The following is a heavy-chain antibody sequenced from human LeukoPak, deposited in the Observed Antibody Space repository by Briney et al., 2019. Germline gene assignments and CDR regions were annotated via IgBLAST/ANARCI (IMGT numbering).Heavy chain of an antibody. D-gene: IGHD1-14*01. CDR1: GDSISRYY. CDR2: YYGGRT. CDR3: ARYDHAPSYYYYYMDV. V-gene: IGHV4-59*01. Sequence: SETLSLTCTVSGDSISRYYWSWIRESPGKGLEWIGYYGGRTTYNPSLKSRVTMSVDTSKNQFSLKLTSVTAADTAVYYCARYDHAPSYYYYYMDVWGKGTTVTVPS. J-gene: IGHJ6*03.